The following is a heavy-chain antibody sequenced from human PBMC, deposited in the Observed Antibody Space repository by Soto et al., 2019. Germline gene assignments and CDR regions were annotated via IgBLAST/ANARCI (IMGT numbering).Heavy chain of an antibody. CDR3: AGEDTPPPNWFDP. Sequence: EVQLLESGGGLVQPGGSLRLSCAASGFTFSSYGMSWVRQAPGKGLEWVSAISGSGDSTYYADFVKGRFTISRDNSKNTLFLQMNSLRAEDTAVYYCAGEDTPPPNWFDPWGQGTLVTVAS. D-gene: IGHD5-18*01. J-gene: IGHJ5*02. V-gene: IGHV3-23*01. CDR1: GFTFSSYG. CDR2: ISGSGDST.